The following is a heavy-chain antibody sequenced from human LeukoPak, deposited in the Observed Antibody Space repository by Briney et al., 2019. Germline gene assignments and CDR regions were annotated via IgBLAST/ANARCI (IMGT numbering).Heavy chain of an antibody. CDR2: IYYSGST. D-gene: IGHD3-22*01. CDR3: ARRGIHYYDSSGFYFVI. J-gene: IGHJ3*02. Sequence: SETLCLSCTVSGVSISSYYRSWIRQPPGKGLEWISYIYYSGSTNYNPSLTSRVTISIDTSKHQFSLKLSSVTAADTAVYYCARRGIHYYDSSGFYFVIWGEGTRVSVSS. CDR1: GVSISSYY. V-gene: IGHV4-59*08.